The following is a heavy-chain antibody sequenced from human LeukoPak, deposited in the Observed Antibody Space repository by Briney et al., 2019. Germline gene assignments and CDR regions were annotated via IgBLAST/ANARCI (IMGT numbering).Heavy chain of an antibody. V-gene: IGHV4-34*01. D-gene: IGHD3-16*01. Sequence: SETLSRTCDAYGGSFSGYYWSWIRQPPGKGLEWIGEINHSGSTNYNPSLRSRVTISVDTSKNQFSLKLSSVTAADTAVYYCARDRNGGVIDYWGQGTLVTVSS. CDR2: INHSGST. CDR1: GGSFSGYY. J-gene: IGHJ4*02. CDR3: ARDRNGGVIDY.